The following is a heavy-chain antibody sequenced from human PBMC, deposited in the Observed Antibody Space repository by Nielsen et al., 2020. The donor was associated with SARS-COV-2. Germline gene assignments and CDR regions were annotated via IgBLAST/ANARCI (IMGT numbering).Heavy chain of an antibody. Sequence: GESLKISCAASGFTFSSYGMHWVRQAPGKGLEWISYISSSSSYTNYADSLKGRFTISRDNAKNSLYLQMNSLRAEDTAVYYCARTGRNMVNYYGMDVWGQGTTVTVSS. D-gene: IGHD5-18*01. CDR2: ISSSSSYT. CDR3: ARTGRNMVNYYGMDV. CDR1: GFTFSSYG. V-gene: IGHV3-21*05. J-gene: IGHJ6*02.